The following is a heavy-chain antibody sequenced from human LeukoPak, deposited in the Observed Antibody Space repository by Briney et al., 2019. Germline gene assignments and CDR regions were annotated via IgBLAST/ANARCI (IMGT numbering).Heavy chain of an antibody. CDR2: INPNSGGT. Sequence: GASVKVSCKASGYTFTGYYMHWVRQAPGQGLEWMGWINPNSGGTDYAQRFQGRVTMTRDTPISTAYMELSRLRSDDTAVYYCARGPSSGWFLSQFDYWGQGTLVTVSS. J-gene: IGHJ4*02. D-gene: IGHD6-19*01. CDR1: GYTFTGYY. CDR3: ARGPSSGWFLSQFDY. V-gene: IGHV1-2*02.